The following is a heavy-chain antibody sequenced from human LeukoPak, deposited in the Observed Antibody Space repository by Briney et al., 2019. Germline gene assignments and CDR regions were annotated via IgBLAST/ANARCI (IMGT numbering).Heavy chain of an antibody. CDR3: ASFGWLLYYGMDV. J-gene: IGHJ6*02. Sequence: GGSLRLSCAASRFTVSSNYMSWVRQAPGKGLEWVSVIYSGGSTYYADSVKGRFTISRDNSKNTLYLQMNSLRAEDTAVYYCASFGWLLYYGMDVWGQGTTVTVSS. CDR2: IYSGGST. D-gene: IGHD2-15*01. CDR1: RFTVSSNY. V-gene: IGHV3-53*01.